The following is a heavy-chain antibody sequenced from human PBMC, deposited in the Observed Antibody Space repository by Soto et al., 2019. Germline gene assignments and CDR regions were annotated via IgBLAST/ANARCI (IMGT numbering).Heavy chain of an antibody. J-gene: IGHJ6*02. V-gene: IGHV3-21*01. Sequence: GGSLRLSCAASGFTFSSYSMNWVRQAPGKGLEWVSSISSSSSYIYYADSVKGRFTVSRDNAKNSLYLQMSSLRAEDTAVYYCTHCSGESCHGGYFGMDVWGQGTTVTVSS. CDR2: ISSSSSYI. CDR3: THCSGESCHGGYFGMDV. CDR1: GFTFSSYS. D-gene: IGHD2-15*01.